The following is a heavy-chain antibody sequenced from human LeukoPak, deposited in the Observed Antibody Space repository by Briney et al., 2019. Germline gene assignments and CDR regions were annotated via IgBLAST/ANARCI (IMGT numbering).Heavy chain of an antibody. J-gene: IGHJ6*02. CDR3: ARSPYYYYGMDV. CDR1: GGSISSYY. CDR2: IYYSGST. Sequence: SETLSLTCTVSGGSISSYYWSWIRQPPGKGLEWIGYIYYSGSTNYNPSRKSRVSISVDTSKNQFSLKVSSVTAADTAVYFCARSPYYYYGMDVWGQGTTVTVSS. V-gene: IGHV4-59*01.